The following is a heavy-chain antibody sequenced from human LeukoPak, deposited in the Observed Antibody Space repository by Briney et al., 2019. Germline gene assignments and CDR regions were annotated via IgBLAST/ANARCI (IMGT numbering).Heavy chain of an antibody. CDR1: GITFSNYG. V-gene: IGHV3-30*02. CDR2: MRFDGSNR. CDR3: GKDLLAMAGTIGS. Sequence: GGSLRLSCAASGITFSNYGMHWVRQAPGKGLEWVAFMRFDGSNRYYTESVKGRFTIYRDSSKNTLYLQMNSLRPEDTALYYCGKDLLAMAGTIGSWGQGTLVTVSS. D-gene: IGHD6-19*01. J-gene: IGHJ4*02.